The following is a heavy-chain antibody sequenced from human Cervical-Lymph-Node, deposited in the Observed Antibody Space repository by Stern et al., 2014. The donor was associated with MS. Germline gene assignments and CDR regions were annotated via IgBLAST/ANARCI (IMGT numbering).Heavy chain of an antibody. CDR1: GGSISSGSYY. Sequence: QLQLQESGPGLVKPSQTLSLTCTVSGGSISSGSYYWSWIRQPAGKGLEWIGRIYTSGSTNYNPSLKSRVTISVDTSKNQFSLKLGSVTAADTAVYYCARVMRAGYYYYGMDVWGQGTTVTVSS. CDR2: IYTSGST. V-gene: IGHV4-61*02. J-gene: IGHJ6*02. CDR3: ARVMRAGYYYYGMDV.